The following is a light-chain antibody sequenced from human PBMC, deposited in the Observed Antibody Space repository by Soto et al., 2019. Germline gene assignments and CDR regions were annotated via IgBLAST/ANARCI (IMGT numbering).Light chain of an antibody. CDR1: QDIRNS. J-gene: IGKJ1*01. CDR2: GAS. V-gene: IGKV1-6*01. CDR3: LQDINYPWT. Sequence: IQMTQSPSFLSASVGDRVTITCQASQDIRNSLNWYQQKPGKPPKVLIYGASNLQSGVPPRFSGSGSGTDFTLAISSLQPEDSATYYCLQDINYPWTFGQGTKVDIK.